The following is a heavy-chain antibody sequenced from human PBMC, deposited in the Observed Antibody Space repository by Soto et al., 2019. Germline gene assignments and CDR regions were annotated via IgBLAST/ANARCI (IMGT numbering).Heavy chain of an antibody. Sequence: QVQLVQSGAEVKKPGASVKVSCKASGYTFTSYGISWVRQAPGQGLEWMGWISAYNGNTNYAQKLQGRVTMTTDTSTRTAYMELRSMRSDDTAVYYCARGDIVVVVAPVAFDIWGQGTMVTVSS. CDR2: ISAYNGNT. CDR1: GYTFTSYG. J-gene: IGHJ3*02. V-gene: IGHV1-18*01. CDR3: ARGDIVVVVAPVAFDI. D-gene: IGHD2-15*01.